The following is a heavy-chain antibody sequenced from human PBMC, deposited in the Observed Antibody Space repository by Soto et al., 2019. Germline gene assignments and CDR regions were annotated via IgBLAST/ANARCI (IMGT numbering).Heavy chain of an antibody. CDR1: GYTFTNYG. Sequence: QVQLVQSGAEVKKPGASVKVSCKASGYTFTNYGISWVRQAPGQGLEWMGWISAYNGNKKYAQKLQGRVTMPTDTYTSTAYMELRSLRSDDTAVYYCARGVGSGSYYNQYSWFDPWGQGTLVTVSS. J-gene: IGHJ5*02. D-gene: IGHD3-10*01. CDR3: ARGVGSGSYYNQYSWFDP. V-gene: IGHV1-18*01. CDR2: ISAYNGNK.